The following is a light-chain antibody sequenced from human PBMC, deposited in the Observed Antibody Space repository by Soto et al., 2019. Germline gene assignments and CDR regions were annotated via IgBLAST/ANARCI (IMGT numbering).Light chain of an antibody. CDR2: DVS. J-gene: IGLJ2*01. V-gene: IGLV2-14*03. CDR3: TSYTTTSGLKVV. CDR1: GSDVGGFTY. Sequence: QSALTQPASVSGSPGQSIAIPCTGTGSDVGGFTYVSWYQHHPGRAPKLMIYDVSDRPSGVSYRFSGSKSGNTASLTISGLQADDEATYYCTSYTTTSGLKVVFGAGTKLTVL.